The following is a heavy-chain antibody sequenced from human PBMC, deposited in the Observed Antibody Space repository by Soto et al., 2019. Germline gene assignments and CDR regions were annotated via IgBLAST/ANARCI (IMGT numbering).Heavy chain of an antibody. CDR3: ARESDYGDYVFDY. V-gene: IGHV3-66*01. D-gene: IGHD4-17*01. J-gene: IGHJ4*02. CDR1: GFTVSSNY. CDR2: IYSGGNT. Sequence: GGSLRLSCAASGFTVSSNYMSWVRQAPGKGLEWVSVIYSGGNTYYADSVKGRFTISRDNSKNTLYLQMNSLRAEDTAVYYCARESDYGDYVFDYWGQGTLVTVSS.